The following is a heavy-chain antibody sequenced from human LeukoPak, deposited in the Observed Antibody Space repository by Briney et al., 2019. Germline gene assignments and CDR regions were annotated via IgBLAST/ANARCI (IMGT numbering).Heavy chain of an antibody. V-gene: IGHV3-74*01. Sequence: GGSLRLSCAASGFTFSSYWMHWVRQAPGKGLVWVSRINSDGSSTSYADSVKGRFTICRDNAKNTLYLQMQSLRAEDTAEYYCARDGIYGDYGHWGQGILVTVSS. CDR1: GFTFSSYW. D-gene: IGHD4-17*01. CDR3: ARDGIYGDYGH. J-gene: IGHJ4*02. CDR2: INSDGSST.